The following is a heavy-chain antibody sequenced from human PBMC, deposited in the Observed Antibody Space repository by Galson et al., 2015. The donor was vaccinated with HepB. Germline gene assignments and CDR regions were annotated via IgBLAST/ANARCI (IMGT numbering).Heavy chain of an antibody. V-gene: IGHV3-74*01. D-gene: IGHD6-13*01. Sequence: SLRLSCAASGFTFSNYWMHWVRQAPGKGLVWVSRINSDGTYITYADSVKGRFTISRDNAKNTLYLQMNSPRAVDTALYYCARTRGAAAGIFDYWGQGSLVTVSS. CDR1: GFTFSNYW. CDR2: INSDGTYI. CDR3: ARTRGAAAGIFDY. J-gene: IGHJ4*02.